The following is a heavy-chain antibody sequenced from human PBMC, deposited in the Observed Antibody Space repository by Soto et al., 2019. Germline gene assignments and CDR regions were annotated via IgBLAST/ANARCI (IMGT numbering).Heavy chain of an antibody. Sequence: HVKLVQSGAEVKKPGSSVKFSCNASVGTVSSSAISWVRQAPGQGLAWMGAIMPVFGQAHYAQKFQCRVTITADKRTSTAYMALSRLTSDDGAVDDCARERTGRGKDGWGPGTTVNVSS. J-gene: IGHJ6*02. CDR3: ARERTGRGKDG. V-gene: IGHV1-69*06. D-gene: IGHD1-26*01. CDR1: VGTVSSSA. CDR2: IMPVFGQA.